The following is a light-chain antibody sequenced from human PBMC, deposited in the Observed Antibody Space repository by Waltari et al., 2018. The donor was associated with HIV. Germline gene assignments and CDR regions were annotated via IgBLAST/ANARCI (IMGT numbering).Light chain of an antibody. CDR2: PAS. CDR3: QQLNSNPSPCT. J-gene: IGKJ3*01. V-gene: IGKV1-9*01. Sequence: DIQLTQSPSFLSASVGDRVTITCRASQGVSNYLAWYQQKPGKAPKLLIYPASTLQSRVPSRFSGRKSGTEFTLTFSSLQPEDFATDYCQQLNSNPSPCTFGPGTKVDIK. CDR1: QGVSNY.